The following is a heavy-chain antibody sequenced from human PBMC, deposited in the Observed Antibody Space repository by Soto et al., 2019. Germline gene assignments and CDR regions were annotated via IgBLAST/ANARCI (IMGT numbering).Heavy chain of an antibody. CDR1: GFTFSSYA. D-gene: IGHD4-17*01. CDR3: ARAHDYGDYENYYYYGMDV. Sequence: GGSLRLSCAASGFTFSSYAMHWVRQAPGKGLEWVAVISYDGSNKYYADSVKGRFTISRDNSKNTLYLQMNSLRAEDTAVYYCARAHDYGDYENYYYYGMDVWGQGTTVTVSS. CDR2: ISYDGSNK. V-gene: IGHV3-30-3*01. J-gene: IGHJ6*02.